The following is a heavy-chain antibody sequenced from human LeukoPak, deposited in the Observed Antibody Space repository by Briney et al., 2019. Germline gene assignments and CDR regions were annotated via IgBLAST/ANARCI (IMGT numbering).Heavy chain of an antibody. CDR1: GYTFTSYG. J-gene: IGHJ6*02. Sequence: ASVKVSCKASGYTFTSYGISWVRQAPGQGLEWMGWINTNTGNPTYAQGFTGRFVFSLDTSVSTAYLEISSLKAEDTAVYYCARARYCIGGTCPAGYYGMDVWGQGTTVTVSS. CDR3: ARARYCIGGTCPAGYYGMDV. V-gene: IGHV7-4-1*02. CDR2: INTNTGNP. D-gene: IGHD2-15*01.